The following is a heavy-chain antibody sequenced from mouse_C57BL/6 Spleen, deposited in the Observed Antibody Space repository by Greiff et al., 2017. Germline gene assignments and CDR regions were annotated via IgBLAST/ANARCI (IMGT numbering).Heavy chain of an antibody. D-gene: IGHD1-1*01. J-gene: IGHJ2*01. Sequence: ESGPGLVKPSQSLSLTCSVTGYSITSGYYWNWIRQFPGNKLEWMGYISYDGSNNYNPSLKNRISITRDTSKNQFFLKLNSVTTEDTATYYCARGGYYGSRDYWGQGTTLTVSS. CDR2: ISYDGSN. CDR1: GYSITSGYY. V-gene: IGHV3-6*01. CDR3: ARGGYYGSRDY.